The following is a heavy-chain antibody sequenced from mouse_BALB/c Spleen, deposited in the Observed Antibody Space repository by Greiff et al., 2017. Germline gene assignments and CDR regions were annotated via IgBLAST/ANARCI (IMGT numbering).Heavy chain of an antibody. J-gene: IGHJ2*01. V-gene: IGHV10-1*02. CDR2: IRSKSNNYAT. Sequence: EVQLVESGGGLVQPKGSLKLSCAASGFTFNTYAMNWVRQAPGKGLEWVARIRSKSNNYATYYADSVKDRFTISRDDSQSMLYLQMNNLKTEDTAMYYCVRGISYFDYWGQGTTLTVSS. CDR1: GFTFNTYA. CDR3: VRGISYFDY.